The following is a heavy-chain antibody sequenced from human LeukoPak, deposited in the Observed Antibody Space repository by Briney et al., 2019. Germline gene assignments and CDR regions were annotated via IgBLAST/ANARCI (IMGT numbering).Heavy chain of an antibody. V-gene: IGHV4-4*07. J-gene: IGHJ4*02. CDR2: IYTTGST. Sequence: SVTLSLTCTVSGGSISTYYWSWIRQPAGKGLEWIGRIYTTGSTNYNPSLKSRVTMSVDTSKNQFSLKLSSVTAADTAVYYCARHDCSSTSCYWNYWGQGTLATVSS. D-gene: IGHD2-2*01. CDR3: ARHDCSSTSCYWNY. CDR1: GGSISTYY.